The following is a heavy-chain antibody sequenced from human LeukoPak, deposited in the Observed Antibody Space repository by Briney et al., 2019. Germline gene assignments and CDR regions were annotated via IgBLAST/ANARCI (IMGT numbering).Heavy chain of an antibody. CDR3: ARGPNCSSTSCDQAFDY. D-gene: IGHD2-2*01. Sequence: SETLSLTCAAYGGPFSGYYWSWLRQPPGKGLEWIGEINHSGSTNYNPSLKSRVTISVDTSKSQCSLKLSSVSAADTAVYYSARGPNCSSTSCDQAFDYWGQGTLVTVSS. V-gene: IGHV4-34*01. J-gene: IGHJ4*02. CDR1: GGPFSGYY. CDR2: INHSGST.